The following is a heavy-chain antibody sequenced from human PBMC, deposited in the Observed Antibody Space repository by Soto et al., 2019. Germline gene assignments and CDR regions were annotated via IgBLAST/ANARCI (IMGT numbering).Heavy chain of an antibody. Sequence: SETLSLTCAVSGGSINTADSSWSWIRQPPGKTLEWIGYVSHSGSTYHNPSLTSRVTISVDMSKNQFSLSLASVTAADTATYYCARGDSDGDYGEISFDSWGPGNLVTVSS. D-gene: IGHD4-17*01. CDR3: ARGDSDGDYGEISFDS. V-gene: IGHV4-30-2*01. J-gene: IGHJ4*02. CDR1: GGSINTADSS. CDR2: VSHSGST.